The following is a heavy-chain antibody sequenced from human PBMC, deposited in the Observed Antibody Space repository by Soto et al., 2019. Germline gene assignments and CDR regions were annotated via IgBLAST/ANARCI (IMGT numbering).Heavy chain of an antibody. D-gene: IGHD3-3*01. CDR2: ISAYNGNT. Sequence: ASVKVSCKASGYTFTSYGISWVRQAPGQGLEWMGWISAYNGNTNYAQKLQGRVTMTTDTSTSTAYMELRSLRSDETAVYYRASTPYDFWSGYYKREGWFDPWGQGTLVTVSS. V-gene: IGHV1-18*01. CDR3: ASTPYDFWSGYYKREGWFDP. J-gene: IGHJ5*02. CDR1: GYTFTSYG.